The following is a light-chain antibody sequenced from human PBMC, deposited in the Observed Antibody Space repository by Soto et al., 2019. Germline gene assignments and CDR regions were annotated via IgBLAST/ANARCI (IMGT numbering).Light chain of an antibody. CDR3: QQFASSPRT. J-gene: IGKJ1*01. CDR1: QSVATSQ. Sequence: EIVLTQSLGTLSLSPGERATLFCRASQSVATSQLAWYQQKPGQAPRLLIGASSRATGVPDRFIASGSGTDFTLTISRLEPEDFAVYYCQQFASSPRTFGRGTTVEIK. V-gene: IGKV3-20*01. CDR2: GAS.